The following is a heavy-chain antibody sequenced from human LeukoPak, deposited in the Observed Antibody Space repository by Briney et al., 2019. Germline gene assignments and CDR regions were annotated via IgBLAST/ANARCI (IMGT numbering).Heavy chain of an antibody. CDR2: INPNSGGT. Sequence: ASVKVSCKASGYTFIGYYMHWVRQAPGQGVAWMGWINPNSGGTNYAQKFQGRVTMTRDTSISTAYMELSRLRSDDTAVYSCATSSRGGNSFDIWGQGTMVTVSS. CDR1: GYTFIGYY. CDR3: ATSSRGGNSFDI. J-gene: IGHJ3*02. D-gene: IGHD6-19*01. V-gene: IGHV1-2*02.